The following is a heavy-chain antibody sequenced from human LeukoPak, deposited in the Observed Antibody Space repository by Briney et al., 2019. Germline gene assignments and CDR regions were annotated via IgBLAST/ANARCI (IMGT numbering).Heavy chain of an antibody. V-gene: IGHV3-33*06. J-gene: IGHJ4*02. D-gene: IGHD3-22*01. Sequence: GRSLRLSCAASGFTFSSYGMHWVRQAPGKGLDWVAVIWYDGSNKYYADSVKGRFTISRDNSKNTLYLQMNSLRAEDTAMYYCAKQHYYDSSGYYPPGDWGQGTLVTVSS. CDR3: AKQHYYDSSGYYPPGD. CDR2: IWYDGSNK. CDR1: GFTFSSYG.